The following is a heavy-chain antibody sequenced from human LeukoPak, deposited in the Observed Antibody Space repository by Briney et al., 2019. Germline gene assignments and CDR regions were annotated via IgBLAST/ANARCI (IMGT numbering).Heavy chain of an antibody. CDR3: TRLKNYDFWSGYYTDAFDI. V-gene: IGHV3-73*01. J-gene: IGHJ3*02. CDR1: GFTFSGSA. CDR2: IRSTANSYAT. D-gene: IGHD3-3*01. Sequence: GGSLRLSCAASGFTFSGSALHWVRQASGKGLEWVGRIRSTANSYATAYAASVKGRFTISRDDSKNTAYLQMNSLKTEDTAVYYCTRLKNYDFWSGYYTDAFDIWGQGTMVTVSS.